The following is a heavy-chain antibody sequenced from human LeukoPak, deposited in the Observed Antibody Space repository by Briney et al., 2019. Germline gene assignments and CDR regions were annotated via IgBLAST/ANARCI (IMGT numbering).Heavy chain of an antibody. D-gene: IGHD5-24*01. CDR1: GYTFIGYF. CDR2: LNPNSGGT. J-gene: IGHJ4*02. Sequence: ASVKVSYKASGYTFIGYFIHWVRQAPGQGLEWMGWLNPNSGGTNYAQEFQGRVTMTRDTSIRTVYMELSRLTSDDTAVYYCARFDGYNYLSVDYWGQGTLVTVSS. V-gene: IGHV1-2*02. CDR3: ARFDGYNYLSVDY.